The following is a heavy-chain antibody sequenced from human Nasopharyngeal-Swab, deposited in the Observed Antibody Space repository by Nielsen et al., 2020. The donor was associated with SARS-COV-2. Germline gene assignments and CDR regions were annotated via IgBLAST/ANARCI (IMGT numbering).Heavy chain of an antibody. CDR3: ARNWPAWMNDVWSERQFDY. CDR1: GGSITTFPYY. J-gene: IGHJ4*02. Sequence: SETLSLTCTVSGGSITTFPYYWGWIRQSPGTGVEWIGGNSYSGNTYYNPSLKSRVTISVDTSKNQFPLNLSSVTAAETAVYYCARNWPAWMNDVWSERQFDYWGQGTLVTVSS. CDR2: NSYSGNT. D-gene: IGHD1-1*01. V-gene: IGHV4-39*01.